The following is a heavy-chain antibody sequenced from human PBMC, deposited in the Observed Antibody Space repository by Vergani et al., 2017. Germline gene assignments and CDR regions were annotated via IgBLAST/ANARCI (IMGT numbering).Heavy chain of an antibody. CDR1: GFTFSSYA. CDR3: AANLVVAHAFDI. CDR2: ISYDGSNK. D-gene: IGHD3-22*01. J-gene: IGHJ3*02. Sequence: VQLLESGGGLVQPGGSLRLSCAASGFTFSSYAMSWVRQAPGKGLEWVAVISYDGSNKYYADSVKGRFTISRDNSKNTLYLQMNSLRAEDTAVYYCAANLVVAHAFDIWGQGTMVTVSS. V-gene: IGHV3-30-3*01.